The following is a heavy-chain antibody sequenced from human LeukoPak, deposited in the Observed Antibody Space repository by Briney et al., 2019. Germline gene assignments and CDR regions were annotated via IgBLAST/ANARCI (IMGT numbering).Heavy chain of an antibody. V-gene: IGHV4-59*01. D-gene: IGHD1-20*01. CDR3: AREVITGNFDY. Sequence: SETLSLTCTVSGGSISIYYWNWIRQPPGKGLEWIGYIYYSGSTNYNPSLKSRVTISVDTSKNQFSLKLSSVTAADTAVYYCAREVITGNFDYWGQGTLVTVSS. J-gene: IGHJ4*02. CDR1: GGSISIYY. CDR2: IYYSGST.